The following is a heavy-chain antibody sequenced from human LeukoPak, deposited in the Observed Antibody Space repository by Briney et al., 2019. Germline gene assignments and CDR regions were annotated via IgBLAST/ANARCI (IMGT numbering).Heavy chain of an antibody. V-gene: IGHV1-8*01. CDR2: MNPNSGNT. D-gene: IGHD2-2*02. CDR3: ASSPRGCSSTSCYTLGYYMDV. J-gene: IGHJ6*03. Sequence: ASGKLSCKASGYTFTSYDINWVRQATGQGLEWMGWMNPNSGNTGYARKFQGRVTMTRNTSISTAYMELSSLRSEDTAVYYCASSPRGCSSTSCYTLGYYMDVWGKGTTVTVSS. CDR1: GYTFTSYD.